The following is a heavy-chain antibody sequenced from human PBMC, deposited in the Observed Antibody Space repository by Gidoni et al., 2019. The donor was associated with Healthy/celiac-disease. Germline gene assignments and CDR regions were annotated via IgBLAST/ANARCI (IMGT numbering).Heavy chain of an antibody. V-gene: IGHV3-30*18. D-gene: IGHD2-2*01. Sequence: QVQLVESGGGVVQPGRSLRLSCAASGFTFSSYGMHWVRQAPGKGLEWVAVISYDGSNKYYADSVKGRFTISRDNSKNTLYLQMNSLRAEDTAVYYCANEGYCSSTSCHDAFDIWGQGTMVTVSS. CDR2: ISYDGSNK. J-gene: IGHJ3*02. CDR1: GFTFSSYG. CDR3: ANEGYCSSTSCHDAFDI.